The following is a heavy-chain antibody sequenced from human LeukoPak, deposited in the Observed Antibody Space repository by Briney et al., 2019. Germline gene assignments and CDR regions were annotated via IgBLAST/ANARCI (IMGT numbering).Heavy chain of an antibody. CDR2: ISPVKNTI. D-gene: IGHD3-3*01. CDR3: ARESDRHHDLWSGYLALDY. CDR1: GFTFSSYS. J-gene: IGHJ4*02. Sequence: HPGGSLRLSCAASGFTFSSYSMNWVRQTPGKGLEWISYISPVKNTIYYADSVKGRFTISRDNAKNSLDLQMNSLRAEDTAVYYCARESDRHHDLWSGYLALDYWGQGTLVTVSS. V-gene: IGHV3-48*01.